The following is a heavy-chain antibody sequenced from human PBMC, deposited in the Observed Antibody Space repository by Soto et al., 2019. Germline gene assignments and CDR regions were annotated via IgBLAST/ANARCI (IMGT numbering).Heavy chain of an antibody. V-gene: IGHV4-61*01. Sequence: QVQLQESGPGLVKPSETLSLTCTVSGGSVSSGSYYWSWIRQPPGKGLEWIGYIYYSGSTNYNPSLKRRVTISVDTSKNQYSLKLSSVTDADTAGYYCAREDYNDSSDWGQGTLVTVSS. CDR3: AREDYNDSSD. J-gene: IGHJ1*01. CDR2: IYYSGST. D-gene: IGHD3-22*01. CDR1: GGSVSSGSYY.